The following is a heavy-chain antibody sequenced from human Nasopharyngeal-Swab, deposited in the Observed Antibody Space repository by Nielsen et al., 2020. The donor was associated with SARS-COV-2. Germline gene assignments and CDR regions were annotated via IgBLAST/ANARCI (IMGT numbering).Heavy chain of an antibody. CDR2: ISYDGSNK. Sequence: GGSLRLSCAASGFTFSSYAMHWVRQAPGKGLEWVAVISYDGSNKYYADSVKGRFTISRDNSKNTLYLQMNSLRAEDTAVYYCAKDTALYLAIDIWGQGTMVTVSS. V-gene: IGHV3-30-3*01. D-gene: IGHD3-9*01. J-gene: IGHJ3*02. CDR3: AKDTALYLAIDI. CDR1: GFTFSSYA.